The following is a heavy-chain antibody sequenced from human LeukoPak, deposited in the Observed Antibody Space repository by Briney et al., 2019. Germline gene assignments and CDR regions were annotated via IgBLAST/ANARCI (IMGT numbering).Heavy chain of an antibody. Sequence: SETLSLTCTVSGGSISSYYWSWIRQPAGKGLEWIGRIYTSGSTNYNPSLKSRVTMSVDTFKNQFSLKLSSVTAADTAVYYCASEHYCGGDCYSDYWGQGTLVTVSS. CDR3: ASEHYCGGDCYSDY. D-gene: IGHD2-21*02. CDR1: GGSISSYY. V-gene: IGHV4-4*07. J-gene: IGHJ4*02. CDR2: IYTSGST.